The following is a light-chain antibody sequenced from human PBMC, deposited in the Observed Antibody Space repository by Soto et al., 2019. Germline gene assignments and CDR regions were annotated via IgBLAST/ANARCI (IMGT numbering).Light chain of an antibody. V-gene: IGLV2-14*01. CDR1: SSDVGRYNF. J-gene: IGLJ3*02. CDR3: SSYAGIEIWV. Sequence: QSVLTQPASVSGSPGQSITISCTGTSSDVGRYNFVSWYQQYPGKAPKLMISEVSNRPSGVSYRFSGSKSGNTASLTISGLQAEDEADYCCSSYAGIEIWVFGGGTKLTVL. CDR2: EVS.